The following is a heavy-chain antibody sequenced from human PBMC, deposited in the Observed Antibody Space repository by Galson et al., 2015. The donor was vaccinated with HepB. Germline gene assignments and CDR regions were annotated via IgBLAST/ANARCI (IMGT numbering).Heavy chain of an antibody. Sequence: SLRLPCAASGFRSGLYGMDWVRQVPGKGLAWVAVISYYGNQKHYGDSVKGRFIISRDNSKNTLSLEMNSLRPEDTAIYYCAKGDKLGWSTHDAFHVWGPGTMVTVSS. CDR3: AKGDKLGWSTHDAFHV. V-gene: IGHV3-30*18. D-gene: IGHD3/OR15-3a*01. CDR2: ISYYGNQK. CDR1: GFRSGLYG. J-gene: IGHJ3*01.